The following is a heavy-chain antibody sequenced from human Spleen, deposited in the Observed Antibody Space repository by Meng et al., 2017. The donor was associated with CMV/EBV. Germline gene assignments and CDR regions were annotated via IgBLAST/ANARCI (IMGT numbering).Heavy chain of an antibody. CDR1: GFTFDDYA. D-gene: IGHD2-2*01. CDR3: AKDISRRPDIVVDDAFDN. Sequence: GRSLRLSCAASGFTFDDYAMHWFRQAPGKGLEWVSGISWNSGSIGYADSVKGRFTISRDNAKNSLYLQMNSLRAEDTALYYCAKDISRRPDIVVDDAFDNWGQGTMVTVSS. V-gene: IGHV3-9*01. J-gene: IGHJ3*02. CDR2: ISWNSGSI.